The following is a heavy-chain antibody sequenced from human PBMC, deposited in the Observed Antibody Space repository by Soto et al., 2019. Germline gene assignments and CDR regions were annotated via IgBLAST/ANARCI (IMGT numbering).Heavy chain of an antibody. D-gene: IGHD1-20*01. CDR3: ARDNWTSY. J-gene: IGHJ4*01. CDR2: IHNDGSTT. V-gene: IGHV3-74*01. Sequence: EVQLVESGGGLVQPGGSVRLSCAASGFTFSSYWMHWVRQAPGKGLMWVSRIHNDGSTTRYADSVKGRFTISRDNAKNTLYLQMSSLRVEETAVYYCARDNWTSYCGQGTLVTVSS. CDR1: GFTFSSYW.